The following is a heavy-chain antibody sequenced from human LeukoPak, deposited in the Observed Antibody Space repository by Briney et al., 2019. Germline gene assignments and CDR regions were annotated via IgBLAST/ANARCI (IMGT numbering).Heavy chain of an antibody. CDR3: ARELVSSGTGYFDL. V-gene: IGHV3-23*01. D-gene: IGHD3-10*01. J-gene: IGHJ2*01. Sequence: GGSLRLSCEASGFTFGNFGMTWVRQAPGKGLQWVSGITGSSTWTYYAASVKGRFTVSRDNSQSTLHLQMNSLRADDTAVHYCARELVSSGTGYFDLWGRGTLVTVSS. CDR2: ITGSSTWT. CDR1: GFTFGNFG.